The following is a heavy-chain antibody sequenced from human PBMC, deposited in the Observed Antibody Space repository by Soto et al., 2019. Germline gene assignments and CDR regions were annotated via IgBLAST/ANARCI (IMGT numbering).Heavy chain of an antibody. J-gene: IGHJ1*01. V-gene: IGHV1-69*12. CDR3: APGGELDYYEHSGWR. D-gene: IGHD3-22*01. CDR2: IIPIFGTV. CDR1: GGTFSNYA. Sequence: QVQLVQSGAEVKKPGSSVKVSCTASGGTFSNYALDWVRQAHGQGLEWMGGIIPIFGTVRHAQNFQGRVTITADESTATAYMELSSLRYEDRAMYYCAPGGELDYYEHSGWRWGQGTLVTVSS.